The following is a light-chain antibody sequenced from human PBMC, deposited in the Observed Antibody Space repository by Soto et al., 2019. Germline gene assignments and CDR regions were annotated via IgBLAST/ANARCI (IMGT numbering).Light chain of an antibody. J-gene: IGKJ4*01. Sequence: EKVMTQSPATLSVSPGERATLSCRASETIKNRLAWYQQKPGQGPRLLIYDAFTRATEIPARFSGSASGTEFPLTISSRQSEDSAFYYCQKYDDWPLTLGGGTKVEIK. CDR1: ETIKNR. CDR2: DAF. CDR3: QKYDDWPLT. V-gene: IGKV3-15*01.